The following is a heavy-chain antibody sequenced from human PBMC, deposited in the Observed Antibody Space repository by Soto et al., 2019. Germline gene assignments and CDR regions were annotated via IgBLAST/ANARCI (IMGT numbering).Heavy chain of an antibody. V-gene: IGHV3-23*01. D-gene: IGHD3-10*01. Sequence: EVQLLESGGGLVQPGESLRLSCAVSGFTFSNFAMGWVRQTPGKGLEWVSGISASGDSTYYVDSVKGRFTISRDNSKDMVYLQMNSLKAEDPALYYFTGETYYFDYWGQGTLVTVSS. CDR3: TGETYYFDY. J-gene: IGHJ4*02. CDR2: ISASGDST. CDR1: GFTFSNFA.